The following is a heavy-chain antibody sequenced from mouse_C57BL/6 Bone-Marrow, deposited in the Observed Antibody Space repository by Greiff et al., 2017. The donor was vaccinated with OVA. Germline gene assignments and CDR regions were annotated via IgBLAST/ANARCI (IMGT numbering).Heavy chain of an antibody. CDR2: IWRGGST. CDR1: GFSLTSYG. J-gene: IGHJ4*01. CDR3: AKNGDGNYEGAMDY. Sequence: VKLQESGPGLVQPSQSLSITCTVSGFSLTSYGVHWVRQSPGKGLEWLGVIWRGGSTDYNAACMSRLSITKDNSKSQVFFKMNSLQADDTAIYYCAKNGDGNYEGAMDYWGQGTSVTVSS. D-gene: IGHD2-1*01. V-gene: IGHV2-5*01.